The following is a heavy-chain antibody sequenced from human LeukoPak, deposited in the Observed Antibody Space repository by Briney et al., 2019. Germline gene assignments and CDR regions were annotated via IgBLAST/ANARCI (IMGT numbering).Heavy chain of an antibody. J-gene: IGHJ4*02. CDR2: IIPIFGTA. CDR3: AREDMVGPHDSSGYYSS. V-gene: IGHV1-69*13. CDR1: GGTFSSYA. D-gene: IGHD3-22*01. Sequence: ASVKVSRKASGGTFSSYALSWVRQPHAPGHEWMGVIIPIFGTANYAQKFQGRVTITADESTSTAYMELSSLRSEDTAVYYCAREDMVGPHDSSGYYSSWGQGTLVTVSS.